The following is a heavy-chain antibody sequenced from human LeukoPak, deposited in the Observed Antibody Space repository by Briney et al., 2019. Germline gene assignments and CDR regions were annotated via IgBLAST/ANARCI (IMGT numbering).Heavy chain of an antibody. CDR2: ISSSSSYI. CDR1: GFTFSSYS. J-gene: IGHJ3*02. D-gene: IGHD3-22*01. V-gene: IGHV3-21*01. Sequence: GGSLRLSCAASGFTFSSYSMNWVRQAPGKGLEWVSSISSSSSYIYYADSVKGRFTISRDNAKNSLYLQMNSLRAEDTAVYYCARELGYYYDSSGYYYGYNAFDIWGQGTMVTVSS. CDR3: ARELGYYYDSSGYYYGYNAFDI.